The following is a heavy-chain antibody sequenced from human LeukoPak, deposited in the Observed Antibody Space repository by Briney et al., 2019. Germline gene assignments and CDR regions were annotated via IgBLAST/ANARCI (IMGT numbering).Heavy chain of an antibody. J-gene: IGHJ4*02. Sequence: PSETLSPTCTVSGGSIRSYYWSWIRQPPGKGLEWIGYIYYSGSTNSNPSLKSRVTISVDTSKNQFSLKVSSVTAADTAVYYCARALTPGYCSGGTCSYFDYWGQGTLVTVSS. CDR3: ARALTPGYCSGGTCSYFDY. D-gene: IGHD2-15*01. V-gene: IGHV4-59*01. CDR1: GGSIRSYY. CDR2: IYYSGST.